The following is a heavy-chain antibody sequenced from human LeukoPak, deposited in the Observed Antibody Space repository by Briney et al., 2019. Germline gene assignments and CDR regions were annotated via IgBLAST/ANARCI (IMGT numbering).Heavy chain of an antibody. Sequence: SEILSLTCAVYGGSFSGYYWSWIRQPPGKGLEWIGEINHSGSANYNPSLKSRVTISVDTSKNQFSLKLSSVTAADTAVYYCAMLGGFGEGYYYMDVWGKGTTVTVSS. D-gene: IGHD3-10*01. J-gene: IGHJ6*03. CDR1: GGSFSGYY. V-gene: IGHV4-34*01. CDR2: INHSGSA. CDR3: AMLGGFGEGYYYMDV.